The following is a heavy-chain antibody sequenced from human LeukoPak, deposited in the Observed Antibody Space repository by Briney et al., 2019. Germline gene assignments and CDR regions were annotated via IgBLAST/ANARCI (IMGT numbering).Heavy chain of an antibody. CDR1: GGSLSNYY. Sequence: PSETLSLTCTVSGGSLSNYYWSWARQPPGKGLEWIGYIYYTGSTNYNPSLKSRVTISVDTSKNQFSLKLTSVTAADTAVYYCARVFGSRNAFDYWGQGTLLTASS. CDR3: ARVFGSRNAFDY. V-gene: IGHV4-59*01. J-gene: IGHJ4*02. D-gene: IGHD1-26*01. CDR2: IYYTGST.